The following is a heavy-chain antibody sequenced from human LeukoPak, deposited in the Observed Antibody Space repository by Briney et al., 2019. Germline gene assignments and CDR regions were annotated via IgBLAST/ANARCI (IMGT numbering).Heavy chain of an antibody. CDR3: VRGRLFRGGFDS. CDR1: GFTVSNNY. CDR2: ILDNGDT. J-gene: IGHJ4*02. V-gene: IGHV3-53*01. Sequence: GGSLRLSCAASGFTVSNNYMSWVRQVPGKGPEWVSGILDNGDTNSADSVKGRFTISRDNSKNTLYLQMSSLRADDTAVYYCVRGRLFRGGFDSWGQGTLVTVS. D-gene: IGHD2-15*01.